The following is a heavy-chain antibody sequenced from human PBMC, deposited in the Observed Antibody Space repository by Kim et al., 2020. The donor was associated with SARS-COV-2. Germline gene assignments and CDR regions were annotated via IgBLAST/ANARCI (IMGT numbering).Heavy chain of an antibody. D-gene: IGHD3-22*01. CDR3: ARDVYYYDSSGYYGDY. CDR1: GYTFTSYG. Sequence: ASVKVSCKASGYTFTSYGISWVRQAPGQGLEWMGWISAYNGNTNYAQKLQGRVTMTTDTSTSTAYMELRSLRSDDTAVYYCARDVYYYDSSGYYGDYWGQGTLVTVSS. J-gene: IGHJ4*02. V-gene: IGHV1-18*01. CDR2: ISAYNGNT.